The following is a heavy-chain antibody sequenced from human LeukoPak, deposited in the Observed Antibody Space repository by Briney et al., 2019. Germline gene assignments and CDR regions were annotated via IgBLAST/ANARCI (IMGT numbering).Heavy chain of an antibody. CDR2: INHSGST. V-gene: IGHV4-34*01. CDR1: GGSFSGYY. J-gene: IGHJ4*02. Sequence: KSSETLSLTCAVYGGSFSGYYWSWIRQPPGKGLEWIGEINHSGSTNYNPSPKSRVTISVDTSKNQFSLKLSSVTAADTAVYYCARGGRYDYVWGSYRYTYYVDYWGQGTLVTVSS. CDR3: ARGGRYDYVWGSYRYTYYVDY. D-gene: IGHD3-16*02.